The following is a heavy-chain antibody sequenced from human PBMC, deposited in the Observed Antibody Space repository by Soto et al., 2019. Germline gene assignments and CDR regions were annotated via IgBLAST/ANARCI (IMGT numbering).Heavy chain of an antibody. Sequence: ASVKVSCKTSGYTFTNYRIHWVRQAPVQRLEWMGGINPGNGDTKYSQKFQGRVTITRDTSASTAYMELSSLRSEDTAVYYCASDYDYVCGAYRFIFEYWGQGTLVTVSS. CDR1: GYTFTNYR. V-gene: IGHV1-3*01. CDR2: INPGNGDT. D-gene: IGHD3-16*02. CDR3: ASDYDYVCGAYRFIFEY. J-gene: IGHJ4*02.